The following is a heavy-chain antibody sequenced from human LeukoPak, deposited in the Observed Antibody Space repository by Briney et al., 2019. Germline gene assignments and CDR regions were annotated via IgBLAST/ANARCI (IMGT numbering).Heavy chain of an antibody. V-gene: IGHV1-2*02. CDR3: ARDWRQLWFLF. CDR2: INPNSGGT. J-gene: IGHJ4*02. CDR1: LYTFTGYY. Sequence: GASVKVPCKASLYTFTGYYMHWVRQAPGQGREWMGWINPNSGGTNYAQKFQGRVPMTRDPSISTAYMELSRLRSDDTAVYYCARDWRQLWFLFWGQGTLVTVSS. D-gene: IGHD5-18*01.